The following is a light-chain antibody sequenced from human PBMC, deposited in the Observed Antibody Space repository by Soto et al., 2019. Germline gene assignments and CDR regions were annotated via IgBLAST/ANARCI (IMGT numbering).Light chain of an antibody. CDR1: QSISSN. CDR3: QQYHNWWA. J-gene: IGKJ1*01. CDR2: DSS. V-gene: IGKV3-15*01. Sequence: EIVMTQSPATLSVSPGERATLSCRASQSISSNLAWYQQKPGQAPRLLIYDSSTRATGIPARFSGSGSGTAFTLAISSLQSEDFAVYYCQQYHNWWAFGQGTKVDI.